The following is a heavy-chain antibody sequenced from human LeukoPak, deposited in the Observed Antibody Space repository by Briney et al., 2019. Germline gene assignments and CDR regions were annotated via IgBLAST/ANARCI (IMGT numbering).Heavy chain of an antibody. D-gene: IGHD2-15*01. J-gene: IGHJ6*04. Sequence: GGSLRLSCPASGFTFSSYAMSWVRQAPGKGLEWVSAISGSGGSTYYADSVKGRFTISRDNSKNTLYLQMNSLRAEDTAVYYCAKVRRPYCSGGSCYGMDVWGKGTTVTVSS. CDR1: GFTFSSYA. CDR3: AKVRRPYCSGGSCYGMDV. CDR2: ISGSGGST. V-gene: IGHV3-23*01.